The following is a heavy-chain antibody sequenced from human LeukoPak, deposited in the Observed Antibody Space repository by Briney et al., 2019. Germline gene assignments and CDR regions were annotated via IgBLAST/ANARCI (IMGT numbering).Heavy chain of an antibody. CDR3: ARATGPPFYPTTVVFDY. D-gene: IGHD4-17*01. V-gene: IGHV4-4*07. Sequence: NASETLSLTCTVSGDSTSGYYCSWIRQPAGKGLEWIGRIYTSGNTNYNPSLKSRVTISVDTSKNQFSLKLSSVTAADTAVYYCARATGPPFYPTTVVFDYWGQGTLVTVSS. CDR2: IYTSGNT. J-gene: IGHJ4*02. CDR1: GDSTSGYY.